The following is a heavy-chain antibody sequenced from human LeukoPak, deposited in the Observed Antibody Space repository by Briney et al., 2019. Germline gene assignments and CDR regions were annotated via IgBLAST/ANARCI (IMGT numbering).Heavy chain of an antibody. CDR1: GFTLRTDT. CDR2: INPSLAYK. CDR3: ASDRDYYDTNSFSPDTFAL. V-gene: IGHV3-21*06. Sequence: PGGSLRLSCAASGFTLRTDTMNWGRRAPGKGLEWVSSINPSLAYKFYADSVRGRFTISRDSAKRSLYLHMTSLRAEDPAVYYCASDRDYYDTNSFSPDTFALWGQGAMVTVSS. D-gene: IGHD3-22*01. J-gene: IGHJ3*01.